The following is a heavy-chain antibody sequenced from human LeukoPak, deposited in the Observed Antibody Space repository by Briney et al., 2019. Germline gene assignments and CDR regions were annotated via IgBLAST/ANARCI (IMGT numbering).Heavy chain of an antibody. D-gene: IGHD5-12*01. Sequence: ASVNVSCKPSGYTFTIYYIHSGPQSPGQGLEWMGIINPSGGSTSYAQKFQCRGTMTGDTSTSTVYMELSSLRPEDAAVYYCARVGGGYDSNGGYWGQGTLVTVSS. J-gene: IGHJ4*02. CDR2: INPSGGST. CDR1: GYTFTIYY. CDR3: ARVGGGYDSNGGY. V-gene: IGHV1-46*01.